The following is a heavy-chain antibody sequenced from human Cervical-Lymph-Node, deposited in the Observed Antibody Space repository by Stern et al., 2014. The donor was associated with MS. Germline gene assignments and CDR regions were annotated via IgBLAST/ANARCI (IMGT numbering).Heavy chain of an antibody. CDR1: GYIFTTHW. CDR3: ARQREGTSYFDASDM. V-gene: IGHV5-51*01. Sequence: MQLVQSGAAVKKPGESLKISCQGSGYIFTTHWIAWVRQMPGKGLEWMGTIYPGDSDARYSPSLLGQVTISADKSTNTVHLQWRSLKASDTAIYYCARQREGTSYFDASDMWGQGTVVIVSS. CDR2: IYPGDSDA. J-gene: IGHJ3*02. D-gene: IGHD2-2*01.